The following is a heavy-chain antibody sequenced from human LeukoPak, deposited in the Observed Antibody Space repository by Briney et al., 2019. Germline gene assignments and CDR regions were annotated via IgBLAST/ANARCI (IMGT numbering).Heavy chain of an antibody. D-gene: IGHD2/OR15-2a*01. CDR2: IFPDGRT. V-gene: IGHV3-53*01. J-gene: IGHJ4*02. Sequence: GGSLRLSCAASGLTVTDNYFSWVRQAPGKGLEWVSVIFPDGRTYHADSVKGRFTISIDRPKNTLLLQMNSLRADDTALYHCARTNTVYGDFDYWGQGILVTVSS. CDR3: ARTNTVYGDFDY. CDR1: GLTVTDNY.